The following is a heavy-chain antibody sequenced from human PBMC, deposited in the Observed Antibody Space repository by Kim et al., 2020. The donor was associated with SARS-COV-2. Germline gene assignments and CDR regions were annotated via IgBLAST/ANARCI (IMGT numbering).Heavy chain of an antibody. CDR3: ASNLMDN. J-gene: IGHJ4*02. V-gene: IGHV3-74*01. Sequence: GGSLRLSCLASGFNFSKYWMHWVRQVPGKGLVWVSGIISDGSSTSYADFVKGRFTISRDNAKKTLYLEMNNLRVEDTAVYYCASNLMDNWGQGTLVTVSS. CDR2: IISDGSST. CDR1: GFNFSKYW.